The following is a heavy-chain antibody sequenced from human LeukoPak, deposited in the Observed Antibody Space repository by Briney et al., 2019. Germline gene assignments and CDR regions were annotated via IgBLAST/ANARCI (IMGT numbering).Heavy chain of an antibody. Sequence: SQTLSLTCTVSGGSISSGGYYWSWIRQRPGKGLEWIGYIYYSGSTYYNPSLKSRVTISVDTSKNQFSLKLSSVTAADTAVYYCARGGDYYDSSGYFYWGQGTLVTVSS. CDR2: IYYSGST. D-gene: IGHD3-22*01. J-gene: IGHJ4*02. CDR1: GGSISSGGYY. CDR3: ARGGDYYDSSGYFY. V-gene: IGHV4-31*03.